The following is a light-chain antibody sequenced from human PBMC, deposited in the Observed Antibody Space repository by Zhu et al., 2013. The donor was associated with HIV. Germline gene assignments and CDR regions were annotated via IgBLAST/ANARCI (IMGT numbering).Light chain of an antibody. CDR2: DAS. J-gene: IGKJ4*01. Sequence: EIVLTQSPGTLSLSPGERATLSCRASQSMSTNYLAWYQQKPGQAPRLLIYDASSRAKGVPDRFSGSGSGTDFTLTISRLEPEDIAVYYCQYYGSPQVTFGGGTKVEIK. CDR1: QSMSTNY. V-gene: IGKV3-20*01. CDR3: QYYGSPQVT.